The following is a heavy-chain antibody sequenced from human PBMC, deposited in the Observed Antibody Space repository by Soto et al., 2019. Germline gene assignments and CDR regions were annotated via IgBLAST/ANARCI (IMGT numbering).Heavy chain of an antibody. CDR3: ARGGFKQWLLDY. D-gene: IGHD6-19*01. V-gene: IGHV3-74*01. Sequence: GGSLRLSCAASGFTVCSNYMSWVRQAPGKGLEWVSRINSDGSTTNYADSVKGRFTISRDNAKNTVYLQMNSLRAEDTAVYYCARGGFKQWLLDYWGQGTLVTVSS. CDR1: GFTVCSNY. CDR2: INSDGSTT. J-gene: IGHJ4*02.